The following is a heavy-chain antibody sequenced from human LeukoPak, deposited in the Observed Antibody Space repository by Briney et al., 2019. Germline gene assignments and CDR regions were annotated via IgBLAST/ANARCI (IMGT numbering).Heavy chain of an antibody. V-gene: IGHV1-8*01. CDR2: MNPNSGNT. CDR3: ARGQYYDSSGYWFYYGMDV. Sequence: ASVKVSCTAFGYTFASSDVNWVRQATGQGLEWLGWMNPNSGNTGYAQKFQGRVTMTRNTSISTAYMELSSLRSEDTAVYYCARGQYYDSSGYWFYYGMDVWGQGTTVTVSS. CDR1: GYTFASSD. D-gene: IGHD3-22*01. J-gene: IGHJ6*02.